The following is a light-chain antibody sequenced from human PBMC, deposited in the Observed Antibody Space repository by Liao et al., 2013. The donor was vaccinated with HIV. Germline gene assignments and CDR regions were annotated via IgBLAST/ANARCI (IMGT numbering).Light chain of an antibody. Sequence: SYVLTQPPSVSVAPGDSASITCGGNNIGSKTVHWYQQKPGQAPVLVMYYDADRPSGIPERFSGSNSGDTATLTLSRAEAGDEADYYCQVWDSTTDHWVFGGGTKVTVL. V-gene: IGLV3-21*01. J-gene: IGLJ3*02. CDR1: NIGSKT. CDR2: YDA. CDR3: QVWDSTTDHWV.